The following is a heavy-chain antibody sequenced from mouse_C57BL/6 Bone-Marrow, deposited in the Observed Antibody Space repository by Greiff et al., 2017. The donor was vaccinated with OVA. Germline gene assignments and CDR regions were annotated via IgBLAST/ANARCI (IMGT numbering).Heavy chain of an antibody. CDR1: GYTFTEYT. CDR2: FYPGSGSI. CDR3: ARHEARQLRLPFAY. J-gene: IGHJ3*01. V-gene: IGHV1-62-2*01. D-gene: IGHD3-2*02. Sequence: VKVVESGAELVKPGASVKLSCKASGYTFTEYTIHWVKQRSGQGLEWIGWFYPGSGSIKYNEKFKDKATLTADKSSSTVYMELSRLTSEDSAVYFCARHEARQLRLPFAYWGQGTLVTVSA.